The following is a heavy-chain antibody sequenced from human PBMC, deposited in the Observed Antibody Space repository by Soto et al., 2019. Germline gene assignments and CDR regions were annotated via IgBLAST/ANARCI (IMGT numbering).Heavy chain of an antibody. V-gene: IGHV4-34*01. J-gene: IGHJ3*02. CDR2: INHSGST. Sequence: SETLSLTCAVYGGSFSGYYWSWIRQPPGKGLEWIGEINHSGSTNYNPSLKSRVTISVDTSKNQFSLKLSSVTAADTAVYYCERGDGGGYYLYAFDIWGQGPMVTVSS. CDR3: ERGDGGGYYLYAFDI. D-gene: IGHD3-22*01. CDR1: GGSFSGYY.